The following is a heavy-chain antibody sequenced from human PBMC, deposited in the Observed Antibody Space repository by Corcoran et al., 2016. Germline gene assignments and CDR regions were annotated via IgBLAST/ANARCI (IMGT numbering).Heavy chain of an antibody. J-gene: IGHJ6*02. Sequence: ELQLVVSGGCLVKPGGSLRLSCAASCFTFINAWMSWVRHAPGTGLEWVCRIKSKTAGGTTDYAAPVKGIFTISRDASKNTLYLQMNSLKAEDTTVYYCPTSMVSYYFGMDVWGQGTTVTVSS. CDR2: IKSKTAGGTT. V-gene: IGHV3-15*07. CDR3: PTSMVSYYFGMDV. D-gene: IGHD3-10*01. CDR1: CFTFINAW.